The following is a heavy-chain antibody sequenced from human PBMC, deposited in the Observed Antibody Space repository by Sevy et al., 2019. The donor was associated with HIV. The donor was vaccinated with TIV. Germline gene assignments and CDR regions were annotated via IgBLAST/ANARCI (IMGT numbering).Heavy chain of an antibody. Sequence: GGSLRLSCATFGVSFEDYGMHWVRQSPERGLEWVAGINYNSGRVGYIDSVKGRFTISRDNAKQSPYLQMTSLKPEDSALYHSVKGRITEAAYYYSLDVWGQVTTVTVSS. CDR2: INYNSGRV. CDR1: GVSFEDYG. V-gene: IGHV3-9*01. CDR3: VKGRITEAAYYYSLDV. J-gene: IGHJ6*02. D-gene: IGHD3-16*01.